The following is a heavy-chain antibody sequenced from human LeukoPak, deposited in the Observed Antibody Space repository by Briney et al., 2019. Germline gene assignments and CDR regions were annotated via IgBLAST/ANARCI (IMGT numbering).Heavy chain of an antibody. J-gene: IGHJ6*02. D-gene: IGHD3-16*01. CDR2: IKQDGSEK. CDR3: ARGGGLDV. CDR1: GFTFSSHW. Sequence: GGSLRLSCAASGFTFSSHWMSWVRQAPGKGLEWVANIKQDGSEKYYVDSVKGRFTISRDNAENSLYLQMSNLRAEDTAVYFCARGGGLDVWGQGATVTVSS. V-gene: IGHV3-7*03.